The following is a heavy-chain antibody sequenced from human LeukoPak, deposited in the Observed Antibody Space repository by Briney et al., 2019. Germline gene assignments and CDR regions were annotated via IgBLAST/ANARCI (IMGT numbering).Heavy chain of an antibody. CDR1: GFTFSSYA. CDR3: AKAAGYYYDSSGYPRS. CDR2: ISGSGGST. Sequence: GGSLRLSCAASGFTFSSYAMSWVRQAPGKGLEWVSGISGSGGSTYHADSVKGRFTISRDNSKNTLYLQMNSPRAEDTAVYYCAKAAGYYYDSSGYPRSWGQGTLVTVSS. J-gene: IGHJ5*02. D-gene: IGHD3-22*01. V-gene: IGHV3-23*01.